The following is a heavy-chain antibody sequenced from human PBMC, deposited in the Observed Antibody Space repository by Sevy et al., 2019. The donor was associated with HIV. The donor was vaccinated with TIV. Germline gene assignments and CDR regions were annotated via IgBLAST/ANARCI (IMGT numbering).Heavy chain of an antibody. CDR1: GFIFGDLY. CDR3: AAVAADRGYSNI. V-gene: IGHV3-72*01. Sequence: GGSLRLSCAASGFIFGDLYMDWVRQAPGKGLKWIGRIRNKAKSSKTEYAEPVKGRFTITRDDSKYSLYLQMNSLKTEDTARYYCAAVAADRGYSNIWGRGTLVTVSS. J-gene: IGHJ2*01. D-gene: IGHD6-19*01. CDR2: IRNKAKSSKT.